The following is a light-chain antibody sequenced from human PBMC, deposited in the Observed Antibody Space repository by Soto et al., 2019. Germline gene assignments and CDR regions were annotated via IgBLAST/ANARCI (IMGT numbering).Light chain of an antibody. J-gene: IGLJ2*01. CDR2: GDT. CDR3: QSYDSSLPGLL. Sequence: QSVLTQPPSVTGAPGQRVTISCTGSNSNIGAGYTVHWYQQFPGRVPKLLIYGDTNRPSGVPDRFSGSKSGTSASLAITGLQAEDEADHYCQSYDSSLPGLLFGVGTKVTVL. V-gene: IGLV1-40*01. CDR1: NSNIGAGYT.